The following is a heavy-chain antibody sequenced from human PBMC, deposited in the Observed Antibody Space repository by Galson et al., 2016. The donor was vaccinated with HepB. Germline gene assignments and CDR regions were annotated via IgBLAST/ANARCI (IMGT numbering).Heavy chain of an antibody. CDR1: GFPFGAFSGYA. J-gene: IGHJ4*02. V-gene: IGHV3-23*01. CDR3: AGAWGWKTNYFDY. CDR2: ISPSGVDT. Sequence: SLRLSCAASGFPFGAFSGYAMNWVRQAPGKGLEWVSGISPSGVDTYDADSVKGRLTISRDNSKNTVYLQMNNLKVEDTAIYYCAGAWGWKTNYFDYWGQGTLVTVSS. D-gene: IGHD1-1*01.